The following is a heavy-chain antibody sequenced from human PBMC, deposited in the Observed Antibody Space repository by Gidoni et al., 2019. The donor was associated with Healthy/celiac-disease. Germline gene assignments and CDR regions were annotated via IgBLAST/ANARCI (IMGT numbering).Heavy chain of an antibody. V-gene: IGHV3-20*04. Sequence: EVQLVASGGGVVRPGGSLRLSCAASGFTFDDYGMSWVRQAPGKGLEWVSGINWNGGSTGYADSVKGRFTISRDNAKNSLYLQMNSLRAEDTALYYCARDRVGIQLWFGAFDIWGQGTMVTVSS. CDR2: INWNGGST. CDR3: ARDRVGIQLWFGAFDI. J-gene: IGHJ3*02. D-gene: IGHD5-18*01. CDR1: GFTFDDYG.